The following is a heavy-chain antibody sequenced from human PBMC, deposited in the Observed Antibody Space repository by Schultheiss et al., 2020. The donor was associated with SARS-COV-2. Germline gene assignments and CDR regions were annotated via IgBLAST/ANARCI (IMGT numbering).Heavy chain of an antibody. CDR1: GFTFSSYA. D-gene: IGHD6-19*01. CDR3: ARDSSGWYMGGCDY. Sequence: GGSLRLSCSASGFTFSSYAMHWVRQAPGKGLEYVSAISSNGGSTYYADSVKGRFTISRDNSKNTLYLQMNSLRAEDTAVYYCARDSSGWYMGGCDYWGQGTLVTVSS. J-gene: IGHJ4*02. V-gene: IGHV3-64*04. CDR2: ISSNGGST.